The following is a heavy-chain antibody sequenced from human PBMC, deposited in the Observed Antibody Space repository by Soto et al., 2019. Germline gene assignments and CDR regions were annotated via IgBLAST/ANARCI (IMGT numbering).Heavy chain of an antibody. D-gene: IGHD6-13*01. Sequence: QVQLVQSGAEVKKPGSSVKVSCKASGGTFSSYAISWVRQAPGQGLAWMGGIIPIFGTANYAQKFQGRVTITADESTITDYMELSSLRSEDTAVYYCAREAAAAGRTPFDYWGQGTLVTVSS. CDR3: AREAAAAGRTPFDY. CDR1: GGTFSSYA. CDR2: IIPIFGTA. V-gene: IGHV1-69*01. J-gene: IGHJ4*02.